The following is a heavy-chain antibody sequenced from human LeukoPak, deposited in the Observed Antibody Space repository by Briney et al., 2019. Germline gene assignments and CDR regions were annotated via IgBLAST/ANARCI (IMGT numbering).Heavy chain of an antibody. V-gene: IGHV3-23*01. D-gene: IGHD6-13*01. CDR1: GFTFSSYA. CDR3: AKDLTPSQLVPLFDY. J-gene: IGHJ4*02. CDR2: ISGSGGST. Sequence: GGSLRLSCAASGFTFSSYAMSWVRQAPGKGLEWASAISGSGGSTYYADSVKGRFTISRDNSKNTLYLQMNSLRAEDTAVYYCAKDLTPSQLVPLFDYWGQGTLVTVSS.